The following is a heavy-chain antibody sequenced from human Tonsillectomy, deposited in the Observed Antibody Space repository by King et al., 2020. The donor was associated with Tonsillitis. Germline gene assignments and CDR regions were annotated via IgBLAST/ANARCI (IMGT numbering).Heavy chain of an antibody. CDR3: VKDLRRQFGGGFDY. V-gene: IGHV3-64D*06. Sequence: VQLVESGGGLVQPGGSLRLSCSASGFTFSSYAMHWVRQAPGKGLEYVSAISSNGGSTYYADSVKGRFTVSRDNSKNTLYLQMSSLRAEDTAVYYCVKDLRRQFGGGFDYWGQGTLVTVSS. D-gene: IGHD5-24*01. CDR2: ISSNGGST. CDR1: GFTFSSYA. J-gene: IGHJ4*02.